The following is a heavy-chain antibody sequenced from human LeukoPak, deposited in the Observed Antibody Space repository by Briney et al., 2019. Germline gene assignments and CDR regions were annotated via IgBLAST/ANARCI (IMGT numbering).Heavy chain of an antibody. V-gene: IGHV3-30*03. Sequence: PGRSLRLSCAASGFTFRIYGMHWVRQAPGKGLEWVAVISNDGSNKYYVDSVKGRFTISRDNSKNTLYLQMNSLRAEDTAVYYCARGIVALDYWGQGTLVTVSS. CDR2: ISNDGSNK. CDR3: ARGIVALDY. D-gene: IGHD5-12*01. CDR1: GFTFRIYG. J-gene: IGHJ4*02.